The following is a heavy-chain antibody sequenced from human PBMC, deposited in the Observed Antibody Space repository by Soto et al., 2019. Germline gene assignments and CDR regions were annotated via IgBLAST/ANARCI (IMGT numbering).Heavy chain of an antibody. D-gene: IGHD2-21*02. CDR2: VNPSGGHT. CDR1: GDTFTDYY. Sequence: QVQLVQSGAEVKKPGASVKVSCKASGDTFTDYYIHWVRQAPGQGLEWMGTVNPSGGHTTYAQHFLGRVNMTRATSTSTLYMELTSLTSEDTAVYYCARGGHVVVVTAALDYWCQGTLVTVSS. V-gene: IGHV1-46*01. CDR3: ARGGHVVVVTAALDY. J-gene: IGHJ4*02.